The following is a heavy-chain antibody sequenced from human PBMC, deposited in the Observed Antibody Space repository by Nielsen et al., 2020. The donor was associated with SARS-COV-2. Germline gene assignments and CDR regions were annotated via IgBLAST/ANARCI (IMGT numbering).Heavy chain of an antibody. J-gene: IGHJ6*02. CDR1: GGSISSHY. CDR3: ARYGMDV. Sequence: SETLSLTCTVSGGSISSHYWSWIRQPPGKGLEWIGYIYYSGSTNYNPSLKSRVTISVDTSKNQFSLKLSSVTAADTAVYYCARYGMDVWGQGTTVTVSS. CDR2: IYYSGST. V-gene: IGHV4-59*11.